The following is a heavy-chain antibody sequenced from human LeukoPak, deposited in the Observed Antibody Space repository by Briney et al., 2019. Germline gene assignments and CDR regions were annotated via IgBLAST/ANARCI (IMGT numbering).Heavy chain of an antibody. V-gene: IGHV4-59*01. CDR2: IYYSGST. Sequence: SETLSLTCTVSRGSISSDYWSWIRQPPGKGLEWIGYIYYSGSTNYNPSLKSRVTISVDTSKNQFSLKLSSVTAADTAVYYCARWGHFDTSGYFVVDYWGQGTLVTVSS. D-gene: IGHD3-22*01. J-gene: IGHJ4*02. CDR3: ARWGHFDTSGYFVVDY. CDR1: RGSISSDY.